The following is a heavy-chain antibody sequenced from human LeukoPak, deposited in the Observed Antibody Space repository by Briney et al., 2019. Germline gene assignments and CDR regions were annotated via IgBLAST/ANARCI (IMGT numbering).Heavy chain of an antibody. J-gene: IGHJ4*02. V-gene: IGHV3-21*01. CDR2: ISSSSSYI. D-gene: IGHD3-22*01. CDR3: ARAPTTNYYDSSGNLYYFDY. CDR1: GFTFSSYS. Sequence: GSLRLSCAASGFTFSSYSMNWVRQAPGKGLEWVSSISSSSSYIYYADSVKGRFTISRDNAKNSLYLQMNSLRAEDTAVYYCARAPTTNYYDSSGNLYYFDYWGQGTLVTVSS.